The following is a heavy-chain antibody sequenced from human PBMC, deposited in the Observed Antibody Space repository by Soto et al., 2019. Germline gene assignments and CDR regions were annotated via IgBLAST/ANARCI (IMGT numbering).Heavy chain of an antibody. CDR2: ISWNSGTI. CDR3: AKDVTGDFWTGYYGFYYGLDV. V-gene: IGHV3-9*01. Sequence: EVQLVESGGGLIQPGRSLRLSCAASGFTFDDHAMHWVRQAPGEGLAWVSGISWNSGTIGYADSVKGRFTISRDNAKNSLSLQMNSLRAEDTALYYCAKDVTGDFWTGYYGFYYGLDVWGQGTTVTVSS. D-gene: IGHD3-3*01. CDR1: GFTFDDHA. J-gene: IGHJ6*02.